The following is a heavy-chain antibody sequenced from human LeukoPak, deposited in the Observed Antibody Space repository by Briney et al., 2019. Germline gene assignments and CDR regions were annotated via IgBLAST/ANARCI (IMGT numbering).Heavy chain of an antibody. D-gene: IGHD3-22*01. CDR3: AKDSSVYYYDNRSLDY. CDR1: GFTFRSYG. J-gene: IGHJ4*02. CDR2: IRYDGSNK. Sequence: VGSLRLSCAASGFTFRSYGMHWVRQAPGKGLEWVAFIRYDGSNKYYGDSVKGRFTISRDNSKNTLYLQMNSLGAEDTAVYYCAKDSSVYYYDNRSLDYWGQGTLVTVSS. V-gene: IGHV3-30*02.